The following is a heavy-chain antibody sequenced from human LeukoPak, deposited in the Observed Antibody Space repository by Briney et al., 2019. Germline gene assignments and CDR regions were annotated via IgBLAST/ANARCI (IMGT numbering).Heavy chain of an antibody. Sequence: GRSLRLSCVASGFTFSRYGMHWVRQAPGKGLEWVAVISYDGSNKYYADSVKGRFTISRDNSKNTLYLQMNSLRAEDTAVYYCARGSKYTSSWSRNKWFDPWGQGTLVTVSS. J-gene: IGHJ5*02. CDR3: ARGSKYTSSWSRNKWFDP. V-gene: IGHV3-30*03. CDR1: GFTFSRYG. D-gene: IGHD6-13*01. CDR2: ISYDGSNK.